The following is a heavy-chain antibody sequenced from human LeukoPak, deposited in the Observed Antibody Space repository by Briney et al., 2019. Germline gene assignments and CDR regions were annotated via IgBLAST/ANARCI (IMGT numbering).Heavy chain of an antibody. CDR1: GYTFTGYY. V-gene: IGHV1-2*02. Sequence: ASVKVSCKASGYTFTGYYMHWVRQAPGQGLEWMGWINPNSGGTNYAQKFQGRVTMTRDTSISTAYMELSRVRSDDTAVYYCARDRSRSVVVTAILGYWGQGTLVTVSS. J-gene: IGHJ4*02. CDR2: INPNSGGT. D-gene: IGHD2-21*02. CDR3: ARDRSRSVVVTAILGY.